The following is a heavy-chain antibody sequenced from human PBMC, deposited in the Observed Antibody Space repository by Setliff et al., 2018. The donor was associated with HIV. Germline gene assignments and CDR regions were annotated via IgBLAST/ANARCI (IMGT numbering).Heavy chain of an antibody. CDR1: GGSFSGHY. Sequence: SETLSLTCAVYGGSFSGHYWSWIRQPPGKGLEWIGEVNHSGSTHYNPSLKSRVTISVDTSKSQFSLNLRSVTAADTAVYYCARGSRGIVVVIPQPRLFDYWGQGTLVTVSS. D-gene: IGHD2-21*01. V-gene: IGHV4-34*01. CDR3: ARGSRGIVVVIPQPRLFDY. CDR2: VNHSGST. J-gene: IGHJ4*02.